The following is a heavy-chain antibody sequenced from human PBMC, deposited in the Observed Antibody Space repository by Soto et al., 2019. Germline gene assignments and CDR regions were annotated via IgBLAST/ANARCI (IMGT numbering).Heavy chain of an antibody. J-gene: IGHJ4*02. CDR3: AKDWGTYYYDSSGYPRGDYFDY. CDR2: ISGSGGST. Sequence: GGSLRLSCAASGFTFSSYAMSWVRQAPGKGLEWVSAISGSGGSTYYTDSVKGRFTISRDNSKNTLYLQMNSLRAEDTAVYYCAKDWGTYYYDSSGYPRGDYFDYWGQGTLVTVSS. CDR1: GFTFSSYA. V-gene: IGHV3-23*01. D-gene: IGHD3-22*01.